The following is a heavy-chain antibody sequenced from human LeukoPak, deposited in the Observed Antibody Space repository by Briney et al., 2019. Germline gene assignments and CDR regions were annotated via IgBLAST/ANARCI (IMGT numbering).Heavy chain of an antibody. V-gene: IGHV3-30*18. CDR3: AKDRTGYFDY. CDR2: ISYDGSNK. CDR1: GFTFSSYG. D-gene: IGHD1-14*01. Sequence: PGGSLRLSCAASGFTFSSYGMHWVRQAPGKGLEWVAAISYDGSNKYYADSVKGRFTISRDNSKNTLYLQMNSLRAEDTAVYYCAKDRTGYFDYWGQGTLVTVSS. J-gene: IGHJ4*02.